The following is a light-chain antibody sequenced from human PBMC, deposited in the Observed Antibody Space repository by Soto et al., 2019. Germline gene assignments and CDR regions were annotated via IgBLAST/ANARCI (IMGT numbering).Light chain of an antibody. J-gene: IGKJ4*01. CDR1: QSISNY. V-gene: IGKV1-39*01. Sequence: DIEMTQSPSSLSASVGDRVTITCRASQSISNYLNWYQHKPGKVPTLLIYAASSLQSGVPTRFSGSGSGTDFTLTISSLQPEDFATYYFQQSYGTPLTFGGGTQVEIK. CDR2: AAS. CDR3: QQSYGTPLT.